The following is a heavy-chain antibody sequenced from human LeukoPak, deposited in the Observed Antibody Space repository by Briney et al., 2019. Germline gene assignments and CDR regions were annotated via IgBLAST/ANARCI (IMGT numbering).Heavy chain of an antibody. D-gene: IGHD5-12*01. Sequence: PGGSLRLSCAASGFTFSSYGMHWVRQAPGKGLEWVAVIWYDGSNKYYSDSVKGRFTISRDNSKNTLYLQMNSLRAEDTAVYYCARDSGYSGYGYYFDYWGQGTLVTVSS. CDR1: GFTFSSYG. V-gene: IGHV3-30*19. CDR2: IWYDGSNK. CDR3: ARDSGYSGYGYYFDY. J-gene: IGHJ4*02.